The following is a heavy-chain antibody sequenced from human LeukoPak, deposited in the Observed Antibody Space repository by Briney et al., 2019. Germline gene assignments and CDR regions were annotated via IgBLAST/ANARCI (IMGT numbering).Heavy chain of an antibody. J-gene: IGHJ4*02. V-gene: IGHV1-3*01. D-gene: IGHD6-19*01. CDR2: INAGNGNT. Sequence: ASVKVSCKASGYTFTSYAMHWVRQAPGQRLEWMGWINAGNGNTKYSQKFQGRVTITRDTSASTAYMELSSLRSEDTAVYCCARLYSSGWYYFDYWGQGTLVTVSS. CDR3: ARLYSSGWYYFDY. CDR1: GYTFTSYA.